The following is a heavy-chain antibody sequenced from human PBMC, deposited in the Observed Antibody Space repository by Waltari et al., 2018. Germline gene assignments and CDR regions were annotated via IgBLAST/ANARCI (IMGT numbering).Heavy chain of an antibody. J-gene: IGHJ3*02. V-gene: IGHV4-61*01. CDR2: IYHSGNP. CDR3: AREEWIGERWLVPNAIFDM. D-gene: IGHD6-19*01. CDR1: GGSVNSRNHY. Sequence: QVQLQESGPGLVKPSETLSPTCTVSGGSVNSRNHYWSWIRQPPGQGPVWVGYIYHSGNPSYNPSLKSRVTISVDTSKNQFSLKMTSVTAADTAVYYCAREEWIGERWLVPNAIFDMWGRGTLVTVSS.